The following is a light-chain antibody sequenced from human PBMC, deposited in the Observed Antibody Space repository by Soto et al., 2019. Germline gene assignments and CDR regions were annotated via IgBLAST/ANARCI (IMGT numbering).Light chain of an antibody. CDR3: QQSSRNPRT. Sequence: DTQMTKSSSSLSASIADRITITSRASQSISRYLNWYKHQXGTAPKXXSNASSSLQRSVPSRCRRSGSVPDFTLTISSLKPEYFATYYCQQSSRNPRTFGQGTNVDIK. CDR2: ASS. J-gene: IGKJ1*01. V-gene: IGKV1-39*01. CDR1: QSISRY.